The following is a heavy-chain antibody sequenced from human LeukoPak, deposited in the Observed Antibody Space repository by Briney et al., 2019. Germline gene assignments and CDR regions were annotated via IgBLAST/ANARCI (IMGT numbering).Heavy chain of an antibody. CDR1: GYTLTALS. D-gene: IGHD3-22*01. V-gene: IGHV1-24*01. CDR2: FDPEDGET. CDR3: ATSFYDSSGYKSRFDP. J-gene: IGHJ5*02. Sequence: ASVKVSCKVSGYTLTALSMHWVRQAPGKGLEWMGGFDPEDGETIYAQKFQGRVTMTEDTSTDTAYMELSSLRSEDTAVYYCATSFYDSSGYKSRFDPWGQGTLVTVSS.